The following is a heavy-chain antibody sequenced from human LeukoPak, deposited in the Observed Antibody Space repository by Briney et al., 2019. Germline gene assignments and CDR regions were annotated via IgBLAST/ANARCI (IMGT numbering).Heavy chain of an antibody. J-gene: IGHJ3*02. CDR2: IYYSGST. Sequence: SETLSLTCTVSGGSISSGDYYWSWIRQPPGKGLEWIGYIYYSGSTYYNPSLESRVTISVDTSKNQFSLKLSSVTAADTAVYYCARYCSGGSCYSDAFDIWGQGTMVTVSS. D-gene: IGHD2-15*01. CDR3: ARYCSGGSCYSDAFDI. CDR1: GGSISSGDYY. V-gene: IGHV4-30-4*01.